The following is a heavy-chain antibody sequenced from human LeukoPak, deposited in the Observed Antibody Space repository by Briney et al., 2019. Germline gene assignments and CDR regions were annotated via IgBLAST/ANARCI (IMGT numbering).Heavy chain of an antibody. D-gene: IGHD6-19*01. CDR1: GYTFNSYG. CDR2: ISAYNGNT. V-gene: IGHV1-18*04. J-gene: IGHJ4*02. Sequence: GASVKVSCEASGYTFNSYGISWVRQAPGQGLEWMGWISAYNGNTNYAQKLQGRVTMTTDTSTSTAYMELRSLRSDDTAVYYCARDHPYSSGWYGPFDYWGQGTLVTVSS. CDR3: ARDHPYSSGWYGPFDY.